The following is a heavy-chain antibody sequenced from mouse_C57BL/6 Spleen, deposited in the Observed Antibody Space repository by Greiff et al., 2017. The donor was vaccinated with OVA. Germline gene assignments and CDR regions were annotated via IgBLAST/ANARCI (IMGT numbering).Heavy chain of an antibody. D-gene: IGHD2-4*01. J-gene: IGHJ4*01. CDR1: GFTFSDYG. V-gene: IGHV5-17*01. CDR2: ISSGSSTI. Sequence: EVKVVESGGGLVKPGGSLKLSCAASGFTFSDYGMHWVRQAPEKGLEWVAYISSGSSTIYYADTVKGRFTISRDNAKNTLFLQMTSLRSEDTAMYYCARQSTMIRMDYWGQGTSVTVSS. CDR3: ARQSTMIRMDY.